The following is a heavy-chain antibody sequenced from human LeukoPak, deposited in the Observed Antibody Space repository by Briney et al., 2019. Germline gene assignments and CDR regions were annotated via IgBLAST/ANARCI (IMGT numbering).Heavy chain of an antibody. D-gene: IGHD3-22*01. CDR1: GFTFSSYS. CDR2: ISSSSSYI. V-gene: IGHV3-21*01. CDR3: ATSYDSSRYYPTYYFDY. Sequence: GGSLRLSCAASGFTFSSYSMNWVRPAPGKGLEWVSSISSSSSYIYYADSVKGRFTISRDNAKNSLYLQMNSLRAEDTAVYYCATSYDSSRYYPTYYFDYWGQGTLVTVSS. J-gene: IGHJ4*02.